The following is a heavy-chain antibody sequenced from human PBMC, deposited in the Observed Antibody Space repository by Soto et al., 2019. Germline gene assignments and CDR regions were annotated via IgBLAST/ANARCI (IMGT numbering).Heavy chain of an antibody. J-gene: IGHJ6*02. CDR1: GGSISSGGYY. CDR3: ARADYYDSSGPYYGMDV. CDR2: IYYSGST. Sequence: PSETLSLTCTVSGGSISSGGYYWSWIRQHPGKGLEWIGYIYYSGSTYYNPSLKSRVTISVDTSKNQFSLKLSSVTAADTAVYYCARADYYDSSGPYYGMDVWGQGTTVTVSS. V-gene: IGHV4-31*03. D-gene: IGHD3-22*01.